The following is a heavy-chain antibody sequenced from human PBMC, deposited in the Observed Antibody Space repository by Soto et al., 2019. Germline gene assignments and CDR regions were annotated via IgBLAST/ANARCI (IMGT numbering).Heavy chain of an antibody. J-gene: IGHJ6*02. V-gene: IGHV4-31*03. D-gene: IGHD6-6*01. CDR1: SDSMNSGGYY. Sequence: PSETLSLTCSVSSDSMNSGGYYWSWIRKHPGKGLEWIGYIYSNGDTYYNPSLKRRGTISVDTSKNQFSLNLTSVTAADTAVYYCARRGGSSSGYYYYAMDVCGQGTTVTVSS. CDR2: IYSNGDT. CDR3: ARRGGSSSGYYYYAMDV.